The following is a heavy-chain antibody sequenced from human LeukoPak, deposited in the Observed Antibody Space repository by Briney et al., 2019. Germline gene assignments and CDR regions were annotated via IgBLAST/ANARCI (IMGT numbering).Heavy chain of an antibody. CDR1: GFTFSDYY. CDR2: ISSSGTTI. J-gene: IGHJ6*02. V-gene: IGHV3-11*01. Sequence: GGSLRLSCAASGFTFSDYYMTWIRQAPGKGLEWVSYISSSGTTIYHADSVKGRFTISRDNAQNSLYLQMNSLRAEDTAVYYCLGGTSHYYGMDVWGQGTTVTVSS. D-gene: IGHD3-16*01. CDR3: LGGTSHYYGMDV.